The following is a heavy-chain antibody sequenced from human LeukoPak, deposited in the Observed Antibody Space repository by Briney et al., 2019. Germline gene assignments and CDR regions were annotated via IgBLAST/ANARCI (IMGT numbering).Heavy chain of an antibody. V-gene: IGHV3-23*01. D-gene: IGHD3-22*01. CDR1: GFSFSDYA. Sequence: PGGSLRLSCAASGFSFSDYAMSWVRQAPGKGLEWVSYISGGGAKKFYADSVKGRFTIYRDNSRSTLFLQMNSLRAEDTAVYYCAKKGHSLRITMIVVVTTTYFDYWGQGTLVTVSS. CDR2: ISGGGAKK. J-gene: IGHJ4*02. CDR3: AKKGHSLRITMIVVVTTTYFDY.